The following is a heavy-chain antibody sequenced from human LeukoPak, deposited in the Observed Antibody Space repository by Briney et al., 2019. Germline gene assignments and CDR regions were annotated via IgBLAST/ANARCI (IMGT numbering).Heavy chain of an antibody. CDR1: GGSISSYY. J-gene: IGHJ6*02. CDR2: IYHSGST. Sequence: SETLSLTCTVSGGSISSYYWSWIRQPPGKGLEWIGYIYHSGSTYYNPSLKSRVTISVDRSKNQFSLKLSSVTAADTAVYYCARGHLRDGMDVWGQGTTVTVSS. D-gene: IGHD4-17*01. CDR3: ARGHLRDGMDV. V-gene: IGHV4-59*12.